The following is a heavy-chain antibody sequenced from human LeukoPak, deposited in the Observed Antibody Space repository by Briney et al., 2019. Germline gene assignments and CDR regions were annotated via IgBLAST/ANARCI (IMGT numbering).Heavy chain of an antibody. CDR1: GFTFSSYG. J-gene: IGHJ4*02. D-gene: IGHD6-19*01. CDR3: AKDQIGWAPGYVSGPLDQ. V-gene: IGHV3-30*18. CDR2: ISTDGNNE. Sequence: PGGSLRLSCTASGFTFSSYGIHWVRQAPGKGLEWVAVISTDGNNEYYANSVKGRFTISRDISKNTVYLEMTSLRTEDTAVYYCAKDQIGWAPGYVSGPLDQWGQGTLVTVSS.